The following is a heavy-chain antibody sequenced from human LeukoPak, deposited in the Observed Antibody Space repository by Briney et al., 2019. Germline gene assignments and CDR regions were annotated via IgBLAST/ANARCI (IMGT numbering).Heavy chain of an antibody. CDR2: IYHSGST. V-gene: IGHV4-34*01. CDR3: ARMMLSGYYFDY. D-gene: IGHD2-8*01. Sequence: SETLSLTCAVYGGSFSGYYWSWIRQPPGKGLEWIGEIYHSGSTNYNPSLKSRVTISVDKSKNQFSLKLSSVTAADTAVYYCARMMLSGYYFDYWGQGTLVTVSS. J-gene: IGHJ4*02. CDR1: GGSFSGYY.